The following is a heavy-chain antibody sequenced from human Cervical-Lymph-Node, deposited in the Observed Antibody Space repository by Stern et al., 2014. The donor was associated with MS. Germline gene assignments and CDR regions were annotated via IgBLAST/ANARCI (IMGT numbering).Heavy chain of an antibody. CDR3: ARDLVWFGELDWGAMDV. D-gene: IGHD3-10*01. V-gene: IGHV3-30-3*01. Sequence: VQLEESGGGVVQPGRALRLSCAATGFKFSSYAMQWVRQAPGKGLEWLAVISSDGSKAYYTESVKGRFTVSRDNSKNTLFLQVSSLRPEDTAEYYCARDLVWFGELDWGAMDVWGHGTTVTVSS. CDR1: GFKFSSYA. CDR2: ISSDGSKA. J-gene: IGHJ6*02.